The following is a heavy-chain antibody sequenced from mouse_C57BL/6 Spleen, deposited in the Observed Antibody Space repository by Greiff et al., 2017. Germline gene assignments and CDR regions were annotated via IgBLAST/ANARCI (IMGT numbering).Heavy chain of an antibody. CDR3: ARSIYYDYGGGHAMDY. V-gene: IGHV1-55*01. Sequence: QVQLQQPGAELVKPGASVKMSCKASGYTFTSYWITWVKQRPGQGLEWIGDIYPGSGSTNYNEKFKSKATLSVDTSSSTAYMQRSSLTSEDSAVYYSARSIYYDYGGGHAMDYWGQGTSVTVSS. D-gene: IGHD2-4*01. CDR1: GYTFTSYW. CDR2: IYPGSGST. J-gene: IGHJ4*01.